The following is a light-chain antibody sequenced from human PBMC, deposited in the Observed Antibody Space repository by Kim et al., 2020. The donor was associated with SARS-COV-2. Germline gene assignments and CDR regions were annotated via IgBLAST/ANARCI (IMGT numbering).Light chain of an antibody. J-gene: IGKJ4*01. V-gene: IGKV3-20*01. CDR2: DAS. Sequence: LSPGERATLSCRASQSLSSSYLAWYQQKPGQAPRLLIYDASSRATGIPDRFSGSGSGTDFTLTISRLEPEDFAVYFCQQYGSSPLTFGGGTKLEI. CDR1: QSLSSSY. CDR3: QQYGSSPLT.